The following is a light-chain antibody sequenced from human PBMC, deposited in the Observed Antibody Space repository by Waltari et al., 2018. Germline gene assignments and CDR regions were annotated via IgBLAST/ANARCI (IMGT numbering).Light chain of an antibody. V-gene: IGKV1-39*01. CDR1: QTTSFY. Sequence: IQMTQSPTSLSAAVGDRVTITCRASQTTSFYLNWYQQKPGKAPRRLIYAASSLQRGVPSRYSGSGSGTDFTLTISSLQPEDFAVYYCQQSYSTPYTFGQGTKLEIK. J-gene: IGKJ2*01. CDR3: QQSYSTPYT. CDR2: AAS.